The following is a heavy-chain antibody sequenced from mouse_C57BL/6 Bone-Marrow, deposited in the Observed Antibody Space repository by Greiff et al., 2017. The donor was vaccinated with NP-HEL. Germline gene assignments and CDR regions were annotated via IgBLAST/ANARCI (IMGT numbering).Heavy chain of an antibody. CDR1: GFTFSSYA. CDR3: ARDRVIYYYGSSYACFAY. V-gene: IGHV5-4*01. D-gene: IGHD1-1*01. J-gene: IGHJ3*01. CDR2: ISDGGSYT. Sequence: EVQRVESGGGLVKPGGSLKLSCAASGFTFSSYAMSWVRQTPEKRLEWVATISDGGSYTYYPDNVKGRFTISRDNAKNNLYLQMSHLKSEDTAMYYCARDRVIYYYGSSYACFAYWGQGTLVTVSA.